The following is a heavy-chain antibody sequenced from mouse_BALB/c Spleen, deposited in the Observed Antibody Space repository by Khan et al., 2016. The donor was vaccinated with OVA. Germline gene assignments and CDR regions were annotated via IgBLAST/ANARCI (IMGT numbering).Heavy chain of an antibody. CDR2: VSTGGTYT. CDR3: TRLAYYYGREGFAY. Sequence: EVNVEESGGDLVKPGGSLKLSCVASGFTFSTYGMSWVRQAPDKRLEWVATVSTGGTYTYYPASVKGRFTISRDNAKNTLYLQRSGLRSEDTAMFFCTRLAYYYGREGFAYWGQGTLVTVS. CDR1: GFTFSTYG. V-gene: IGHV5-6*02. J-gene: IGHJ3*01. D-gene: IGHD1-1*01.